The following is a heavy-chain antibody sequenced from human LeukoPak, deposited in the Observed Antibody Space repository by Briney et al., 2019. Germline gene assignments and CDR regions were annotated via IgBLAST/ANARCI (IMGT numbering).Heavy chain of an antibody. CDR3: SREVVYTYGSDY. Sequence: SETLSLTCTVSGGSISSSSNYWGWIRQPPGKGLEWIGSIHHSGSTYYNPSLKSRVTESLDKSKNQFSLNLSSVSAADTAVYYCSREVVYTYGSDYWGQGTLSPSP. J-gene: IGHJ4*02. CDR1: GGSISSSSNY. D-gene: IGHD3-10*01. V-gene: IGHV4-39*07. CDR2: IHHSGST.